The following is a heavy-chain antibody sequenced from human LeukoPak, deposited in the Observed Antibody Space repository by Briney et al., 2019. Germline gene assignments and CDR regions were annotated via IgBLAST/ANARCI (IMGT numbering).Heavy chain of an antibody. CDR2: IYYSGSA. D-gene: IGHD5-24*01. V-gene: IGHV4-39*01. CDR3: ARRPTIFDY. CDR1: GGSISSSNYY. J-gene: IGHJ4*02. Sequence: SETLSLTCSVSGGSISSSNYYWGWIRQPPGKGLVWIGSIYYSGSAYYNPSLKSRVTISVDTSKNQFSLKLSSVTAADTAVYYCARRPTIFDYWGQGTLVTVSS.